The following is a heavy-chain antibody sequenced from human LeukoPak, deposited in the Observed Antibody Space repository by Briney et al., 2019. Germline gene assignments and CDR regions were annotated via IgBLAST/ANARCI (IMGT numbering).Heavy chain of an antibody. CDR3: ARDRGGYGGNSGLDY. V-gene: IGHV3-30*03. CDR2: ISYDGSNK. CDR1: GFTFSSYG. J-gene: IGHJ4*02. D-gene: IGHD4-23*01. Sequence: GGSLRLSCAASGFTFSSYGMHWVRQAPGKGLEWVAVISYDGSNKYYADSVKGRFTISRDNSKNTLYLQMNSLRAEDTAVYYCARDRGGYGGNSGLDYWGQGSLVTVSS.